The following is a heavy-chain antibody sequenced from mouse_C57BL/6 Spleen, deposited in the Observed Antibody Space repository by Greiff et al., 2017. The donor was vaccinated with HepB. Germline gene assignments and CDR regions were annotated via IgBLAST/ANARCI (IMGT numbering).Heavy chain of an antibody. D-gene: IGHD1-1*01. CDR2: IDPSDSYT. V-gene: IGHV1-69*01. Sequence: QVQLQQPGAELVMPGASVKLSCKASGYTFTSYWMHWVKQRPGQGLEWIGEIDPSDSYTNYNQKFKGKSTLTVDKSSSTAYMQLSSLTSEDSAVYYCARGTTGAMDYWCQGTSVTVSS. CDR1: GYTFTSYW. CDR3: ARGTTGAMDY. J-gene: IGHJ4*01.